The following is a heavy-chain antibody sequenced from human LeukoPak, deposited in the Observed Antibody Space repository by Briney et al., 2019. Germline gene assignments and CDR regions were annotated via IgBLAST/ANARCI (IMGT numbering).Heavy chain of an antibody. V-gene: IGHV1-18*01. CDR1: GYTFTSYG. CDR2: ISAYNGNT. J-gene: IGHJ6*03. CDR3: ARDGDLVDIVASDYYYYYMDV. Sequence: GASVKVSCKASGYTFTSYGISWVRQAPGQGLEWMGWISAYNGNTNYAQKLQGRVTMTTDTSTSTAYMELRSLRSDDTAVYYCARDGDLVDIVASDYYYYYMDVWGKGTTVTVSS. D-gene: IGHD5-12*01.